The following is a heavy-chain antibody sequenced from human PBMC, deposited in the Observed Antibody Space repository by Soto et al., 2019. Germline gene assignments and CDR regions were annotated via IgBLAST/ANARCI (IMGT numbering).Heavy chain of an antibody. CDR1: GYTFTSYG. J-gene: IGHJ4*02. D-gene: IGHD2-2*01. Sequence: QVQLVQSGAEVKKPGASVKVSCKASGYTFTSYGISWVRQAPGQGLEWMGWISAYNGNTNYAQKRQGRVTMTTDTSTSTAYMALRSVRSDDTAVYYCARDSASDIVVVPADPDFGYWGQGTLVTVSS. CDR2: ISAYNGNT. CDR3: ARDSASDIVVVPADPDFGY. V-gene: IGHV1-18*01.